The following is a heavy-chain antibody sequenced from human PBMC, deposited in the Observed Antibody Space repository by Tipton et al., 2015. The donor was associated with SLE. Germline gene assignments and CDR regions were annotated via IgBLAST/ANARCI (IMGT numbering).Heavy chain of an antibody. CDR3: ARYGDYYWYFDL. Sequence: GSLRLSCAASGFTFSSYAMSWVRQAPGKGLEWVSAISGSGGSTYYADSVKGRFTISRGNSKNTLYLQINSLRAEDTAVYYCARYGDYYWYFDLWGRGTLVTVSS. CDR1: GFTFSSYA. D-gene: IGHD4-17*01. J-gene: IGHJ2*01. V-gene: IGHV3-23*01. CDR2: ISGSGGST.